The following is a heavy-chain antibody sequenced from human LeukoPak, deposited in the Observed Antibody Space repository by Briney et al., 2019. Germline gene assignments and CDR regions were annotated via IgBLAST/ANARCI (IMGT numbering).Heavy chain of an antibody. CDR2: IRYDGSNK. J-gene: IGHJ4*02. V-gene: IGHV3-30*02. D-gene: IGHD1-26*01. Sequence: GGSLRLSCAASGFTFSSYGMHWVRQAPGKGLEWVAFIRYDGSNKYYADPVKGRFTISRDNSKNTLYLQMNSLRAEDTAVYYCAKDLSRGSYKLTPYYFDYWGQGTLVTVSS. CDR3: AKDLSRGSYKLTPYYFDY. CDR1: GFTFSSYG.